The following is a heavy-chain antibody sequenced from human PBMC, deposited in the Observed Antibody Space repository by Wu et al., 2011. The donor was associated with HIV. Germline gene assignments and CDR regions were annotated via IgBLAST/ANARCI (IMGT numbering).Heavy chain of an antibody. J-gene: IGHJ6*03. D-gene: IGHD3-10*01. CDR3: ARDSEGRGQQYLYYHMDV. CDR2: IIPISGTS. Sequence: QVQLVQSGAEVRKPGSSVKVSCKASGGSFTSYAICWVRQAPGQGLEWMGGIIPISGTSKYAQKFQGRVTISADKSTSTAYMELRSLRSEDTGVYYCARDSEGRGQQYLYYHMDVWGKGTTVTVSS. V-gene: IGHV1-69*14. CDR1: GGSFTSYA.